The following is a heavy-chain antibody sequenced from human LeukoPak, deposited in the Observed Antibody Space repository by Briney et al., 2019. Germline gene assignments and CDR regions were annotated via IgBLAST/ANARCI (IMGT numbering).Heavy chain of an antibody. CDR1: GFTFSSHS. J-gene: IGHJ6*03. V-gene: IGHV3-21*01. Sequence: PGGSLRLSCAASGFTFSSHSMNWVRQAPGKGLEWVSSISSSSSYIYYADSVKGRFTISRDNAKNSLYLQMNSPRAEDTAVYYCARSLTQLATYYMDVWGKGTTVTVSS. D-gene: IGHD6-6*01. CDR2: ISSSSSYI. CDR3: ARSLTQLATYYMDV.